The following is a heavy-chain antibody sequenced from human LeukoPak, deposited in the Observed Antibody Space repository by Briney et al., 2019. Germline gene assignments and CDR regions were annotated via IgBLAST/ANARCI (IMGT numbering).Heavy chain of an antibody. Sequence: SETLSLTCTVSGGSISSGSYYWSWIRPPAGQGLEWIGRIYTSGSTYYNPSLNRRAITSVDTYKNQFSLKLSSVTAAATALYYCARRTAMDKIDYWGQGTLVSVSS. J-gene: IGHJ4*02. V-gene: IGHV4-61*02. D-gene: IGHD5-18*01. CDR3: ARRTAMDKIDY. CDR2: IYTSGST. CDR1: GGSISSGSYY.